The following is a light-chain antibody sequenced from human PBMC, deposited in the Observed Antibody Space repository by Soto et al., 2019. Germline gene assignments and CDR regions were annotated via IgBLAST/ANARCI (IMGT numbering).Light chain of an antibody. CDR3: SSYTTSSTWV. CDR2: EVS. J-gene: IGLJ3*02. Sequence: QSVLTQPASVSGSPGQSITISCTGTSSYIGGYNYVSWYQQHPGKAPKLMIYEVSNRPSGVSNRFSGSKSGTTASLTISGLQAEDEADYYCSSYTTSSTWVFGGGTQLTVL. V-gene: IGLV2-14*01. CDR1: SSYIGGYNY.